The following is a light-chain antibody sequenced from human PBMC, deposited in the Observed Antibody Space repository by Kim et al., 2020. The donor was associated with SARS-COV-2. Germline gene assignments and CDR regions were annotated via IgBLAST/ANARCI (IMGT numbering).Light chain of an antibody. CDR3: QHYGISPMYT. J-gene: IGKJ2*01. Sequence: SPGERATRYCRASQSVSSNSLAWYQQKPGQAPRLFIYGASSRAAGIPDRFSGSGSGTDFTLTISRLEPEDIAVYYCQHYGISPMYTFGQGTKLEI. CDR2: GAS. CDR1: QSVSSNS. V-gene: IGKV3-20*01.